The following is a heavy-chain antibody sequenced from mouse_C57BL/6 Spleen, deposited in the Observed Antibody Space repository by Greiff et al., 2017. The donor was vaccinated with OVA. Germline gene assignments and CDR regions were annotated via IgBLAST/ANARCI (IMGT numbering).Heavy chain of an antibody. J-gene: IGHJ2*01. CDR3: TKANWDPYYFDY. CDR2: IYPGNSDT. D-gene: IGHD4-1*01. V-gene: IGHV1-5*01. Sequence: VQLKESGTVLARPGASVKMSCKTSGYTFTSYWMHWVKQRPGQGLAWIGAIYPGNSDTSYNQKFKGKAKLTAVTSASTAYMELSSLTNEDSAVYYCTKANWDPYYFDYWGQGTTLTVSS. CDR1: GYTFTSYW.